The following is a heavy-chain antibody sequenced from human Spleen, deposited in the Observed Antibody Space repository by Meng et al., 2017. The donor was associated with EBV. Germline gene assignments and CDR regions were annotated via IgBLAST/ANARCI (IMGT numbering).Heavy chain of an antibody. J-gene: IGHJ4*02. CDR3: ARLGYYDSSAYRD. V-gene: IGHV4-39*01. CDR2: FYYTVKT. D-gene: IGHD3-22*01. Sequence: HLRREGSVQALGNAWRYWSLTGSVSVSPIRSSINYWSWSRQPPGKGLGWIGNFYYTVKTDYNESLKSRLTVSVDTSKNHFSLKLSSVTAADTAVYYCARLGYYDSSAYRDWGQGTLVTVSS. CDR1: VSPIRSSINY.